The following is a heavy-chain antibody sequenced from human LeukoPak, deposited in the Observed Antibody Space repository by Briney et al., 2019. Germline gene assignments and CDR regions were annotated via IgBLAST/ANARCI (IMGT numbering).Heavy chain of an antibody. V-gene: IGHV3-7*01. CDR2: IKQDGSEK. D-gene: IGHD4-17*01. J-gene: IGHJ6*03. CDR3: ARDVYRGTVTTDVTMDV. Sequence: GGSLRLSCAASGFTFSSYWMSWVRQAPGKGLEWVANIKQDGSEKYYVDSVKGRFTISRDNAKNSLYLQMNSLRAEDTAVYYCARDVYRGTVTTDVTMDVWGKGTTVTVSS. CDR1: GFTFSSYW.